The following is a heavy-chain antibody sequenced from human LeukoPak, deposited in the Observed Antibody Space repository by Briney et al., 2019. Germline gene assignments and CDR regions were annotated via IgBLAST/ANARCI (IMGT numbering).Heavy chain of an antibody. D-gene: IGHD2-2*01. J-gene: IGHJ4*02. V-gene: IGHV3-48*04. CDR1: GFPFTLYN. CDR3: ARDLDCNGNTCYELHSN. Sequence: GGSLRLSCEVSGFPFTLYNMNWVRQAPGKGLEWLSYISSSTNTIYYADSVKGRFTVSRDNARNSLFLQLNSLRAEDTAVYYCARDLDCNGNTCYELHSNWGQGTLVTVSS. CDR2: ISSSTNTI.